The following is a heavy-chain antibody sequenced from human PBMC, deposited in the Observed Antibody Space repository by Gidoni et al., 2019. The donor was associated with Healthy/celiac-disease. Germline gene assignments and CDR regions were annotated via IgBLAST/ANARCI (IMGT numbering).Heavy chain of an antibody. CDR2: IYYSGST. D-gene: IGHD2-15*01. V-gene: IGHV4-59*01. J-gene: IGHJ4*02. CDR1: GGSISSYY. CDR3: ARENCSGGSCYSVY. Sequence: QVQLQESGPGLVKPSETLSLTCTVSGGSISSYYWSWIRQPPGKGLEWIGYIYYSGSTNYNPSLKSRVTISVDTSKNQFSLKLSSVTAADTAVYYCARENCSGGSCYSVYWGQGTLVTVSS.